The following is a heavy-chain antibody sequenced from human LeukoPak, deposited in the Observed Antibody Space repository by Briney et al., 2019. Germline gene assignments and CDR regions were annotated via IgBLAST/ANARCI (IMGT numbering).Heavy chain of an antibody. D-gene: IGHD1-26*01. J-gene: IGHJ3*02. V-gene: IGHV5-51*01. CDR3: ARPHWELRYEAFDM. CDR2: IYPGDSDT. CDR1: GYIFTRYW. Sequence: GESLKISCKGSGYIFTRYWIGWVRQMPGKGPEWMGIIYPGDSDTRYSPSFQGQVTISADKSISTAYLQWSSLKASDTATYYCARPHWELRYEAFDMWGQGTLVTVSS.